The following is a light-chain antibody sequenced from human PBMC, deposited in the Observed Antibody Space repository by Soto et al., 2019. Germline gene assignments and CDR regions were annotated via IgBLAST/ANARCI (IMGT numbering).Light chain of an antibody. V-gene: IGLV2-14*01. J-gene: IGLJ2*01. CDR2: EVS. Sequence: QSVLTQPASVSGSPGQSITISCTGTSRDVGGYNYVSWYQQHPGKAPKLMIYEVSNRPSGVSNRFSGSKSGNTASLTISGLQAEDEADYYCSSYTSSFRVFGGGTKLTVL. CDR3: SSYTSSFRV. CDR1: SRDVGGYNY.